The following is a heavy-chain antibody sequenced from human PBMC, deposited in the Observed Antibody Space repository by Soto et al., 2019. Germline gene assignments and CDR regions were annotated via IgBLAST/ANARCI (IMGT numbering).Heavy chain of an antibody. CDR2: IYYSGST. CDR1: GGSISSGGYY. V-gene: IGHV4-31*11. Sequence: QVHLQESGPGLVKPSQTLSLTCAVSGGSISSGGYYWSWIRKHPGKGLEWIGYIYYSGSTYYNPSLKSRVTISVDTSKNKFSLKLSSVTAADTAVYYCAREHRTTTNCENYYYYGMDVWGQGTTVTVAS. CDR3: AREHRTTTNCENYYYYGMDV. J-gene: IGHJ6*02. D-gene: IGHD2-21*01.